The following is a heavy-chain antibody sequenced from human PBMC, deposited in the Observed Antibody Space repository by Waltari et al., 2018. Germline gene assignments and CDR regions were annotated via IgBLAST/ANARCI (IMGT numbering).Heavy chain of an antibody. CDR2: IYYSGGT. Sequence: QVQLQESGPGLVKPSETLSLTCTVSGGSISSYYWSWIRQPPGKGLEWIGYIYYSGGTNYNPSLKSRVTISVDTSKNQFSLKLSSVTAADTAVYYCARAPYSSSAFDYWGQGTLVTVSS. CDR3: ARAPYSSSAFDY. V-gene: IGHV4-59*01. CDR1: GGSISSYY. J-gene: IGHJ4*02. D-gene: IGHD6-6*01.